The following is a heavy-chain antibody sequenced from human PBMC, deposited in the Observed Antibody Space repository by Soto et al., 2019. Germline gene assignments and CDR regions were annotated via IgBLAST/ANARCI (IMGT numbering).Heavy chain of an antibody. Sequence: EVQLVESGGGLVQPGRSLRLSCAASGFTFDDYAMHWVRQAPGKGLEWVSGISWNSGSIGYADSVKGRFTISRDNAKNSLYLQMNSLGAEDTALYYCAKESVFGVDIMGVGAFDIWGQGTMVTVSS. D-gene: IGHD3-3*01. CDR1: GFTFDDYA. J-gene: IGHJ3*02. CDR2: ISWNSGSI. V-gene: IGHV3-9*01. CDR3: AKESVFGVDIMGVGAFDI.